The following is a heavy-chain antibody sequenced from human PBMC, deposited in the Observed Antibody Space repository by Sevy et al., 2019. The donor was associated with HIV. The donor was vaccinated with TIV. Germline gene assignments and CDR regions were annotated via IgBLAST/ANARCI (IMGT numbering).Heavy chain of an antibody. CDR3: ARDLALSGSYSWLAY. Sequence: GGSLRLSCAASGFTFSSYTMHWVRQAPGEGLESVAFISYDGSRKYYADSVKGRFTISRDNSKNTLYLQMNNLRAEDTAVFYCARDLALSGSYSWLAYWGQGTLVTVSS. CDR2: ISYDGSRK. D-gene: IGHD1-26*01. V-gene: IGHV3-30*14. J-gene: IGHJ4*02. CDR1: GFTFSSYT.